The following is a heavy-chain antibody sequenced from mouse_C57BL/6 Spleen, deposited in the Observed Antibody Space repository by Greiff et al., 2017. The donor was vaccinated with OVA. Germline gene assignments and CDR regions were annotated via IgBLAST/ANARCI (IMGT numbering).Heavy chain of an antibody. Sequence: EVQLVESGGDLVKPGGSLKLSCAASGFTFSSYGMSWVRQTPDKRLEWVATISSGGSYTYYPDSVKGRFTISRDNAKNTLYLQMSSLKSEDTAMYYCARHNYDEGYYYAMDYWGQGTSVTVSS. J-gene: IGHJ4*01. CDR1: GFTFSSYG. CDR2: ISSGGSYT. D-gene: IGHD2-4*01. V-gene: IGHV5-6*01. CDR3: ARHNYDEGYYYAMDY.